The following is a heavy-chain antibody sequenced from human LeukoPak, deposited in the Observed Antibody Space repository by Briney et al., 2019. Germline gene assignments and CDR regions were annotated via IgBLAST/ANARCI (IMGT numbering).Heavy chain of an antibody. Sequence: ASVKVSCKASGYTFTGYYMHWVRQAPGQGLEWMGWINPNSGGTNYAQKLQGRVTMTTDTSTSTAYMELRSLRSDDTAVYYCARRRRGLESGYYYYYMDVWGRGTTVTISS. CDR2: INPNSGGT. D-gene: IGHD1-26*01. CDR3: ARRRRGLESGYYYYYMDV. V-gene: IGHV1-2*02. J-gene: IGHJ6*03. CDR1: GYTFTGYY.